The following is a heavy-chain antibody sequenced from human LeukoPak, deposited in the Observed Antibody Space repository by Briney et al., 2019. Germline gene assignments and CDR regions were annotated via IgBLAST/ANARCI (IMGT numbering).Heavy chain of an antibody. D-gene: IGHD2-2*01. CDR2: ISWNSGSI. V-gene: IGHV3-9*01. CDR3: AKGGCSSITCYLNF. CDR1: GFTFDEYG. J-gene: IGHJ4*02. Sequence: GRSLRLSCAASGFTFDEYGMHWVRQVPVKGLEWVSSISWNSGSIVYADSVKGRFTISRDNAKNSLYLQMNSLRLEDTALYYCAKGGCSSITCYLNFRGQGTLVTVSS.